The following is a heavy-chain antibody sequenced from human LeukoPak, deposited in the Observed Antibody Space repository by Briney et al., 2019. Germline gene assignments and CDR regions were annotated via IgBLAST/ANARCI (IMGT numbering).Heavy chain of an antibody. Sequence: ASVKVSCKASGYTFTSYYMHWVRQAPGQGLEWMGWINPNNGVTKYAQKFQGRVTMTTDTSISTAYMELSRLKSDDTAVYYCARDQIMGNTSYNWFEPWGQGTQVTVSS. CDR2: INPNNGVT. J-gene: IGHJ5*02. CDR3: ARDQIMGNTSYNWFEP. D-gene: IGHD1-26*01. V-gene: IGHV1-2*02. CDR1: GYTFTSYY.